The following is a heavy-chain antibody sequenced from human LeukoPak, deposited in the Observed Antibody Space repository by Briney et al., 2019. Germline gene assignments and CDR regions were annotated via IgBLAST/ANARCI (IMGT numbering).Heavy chain of an antibody. Sequence: PSETLSLTCTVSGGSISSYYWSWIRQPPGKGLEWIGYIYYTGNTNYNPSLKSRVTISVDTSKNQFSLNLSSVTAADTAIYYCARAYSGSYYLGVSYYFDYWGQGTLVTVSS. J-gene: IGHJ4*02. CDR3: ARAYSGSYYLGVSYYFDY. CDR2: IYYTGNT. D-gene: IGHD1-26*01. CDR1: GGSISSYY. V-gene: IGHV4-59*08.